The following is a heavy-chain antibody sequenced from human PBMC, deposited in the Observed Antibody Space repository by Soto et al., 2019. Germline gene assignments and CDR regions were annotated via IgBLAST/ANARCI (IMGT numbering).Heavy chain of an antibody. J-gene: IGHJ5*02. Sequence: QMQLQESGPGLVKPSETLSLTCTVSGGSISIRDYYWGWIRQPPGKGLEWIGNVYYSGTTYYNPSLKRRVTISADPSKNQSSLKVSSVTAADPAVYYCARESRYNWFDPWGQGTLVTVSS. CDR2: VYYSGTT. CDR3: ARESRYNWFDP. V-gene: IGHV4-39*02. CDR1: GGSISIRDYY.